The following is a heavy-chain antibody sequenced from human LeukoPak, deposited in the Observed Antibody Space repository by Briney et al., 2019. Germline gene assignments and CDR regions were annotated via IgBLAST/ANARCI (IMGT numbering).Heavy chain of an antibody. CDR2: IYYTGRT. J-gene: IGHJ4*02. Sequence: PSETLSLTCTVSGGSTSSSSYYWGWIRQPLGKGLEWIGNIYYTGRTYYNPSLKSRVTISVDTSKNQFSLKLSSVSAADTAVYYCARLYYYDSSGPPLWGQGTLVTVSS. V-gene: IGHV4-39*01. CDR3: ARLYYYDSSGPPL. D-gene: IGHD3-22*01. CDR1: GGSTSSSSYY.